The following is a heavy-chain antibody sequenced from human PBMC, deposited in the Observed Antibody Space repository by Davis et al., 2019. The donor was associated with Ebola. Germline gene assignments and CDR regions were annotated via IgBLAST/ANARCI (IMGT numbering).Heavy chain of an antibody. Sequence: SETLSLTCAVYGGSFSGYYWGWIRQPPGKGLEWIGEINHSGSTNYNPSLKSRVTISVDTSKNQFSLKLSSVTAADTAVYYCARGPYSSSWARRYGMDVWGQGTTVTVSS. J-gene: IGHJ6*02. CDR1: GGSFSGYY. V-gene: IGHV4-34*01. CDR3: ARGPYSSSWARRYGMDV. D-gene: IGHD6-13*01. CDR2: INHSGST.